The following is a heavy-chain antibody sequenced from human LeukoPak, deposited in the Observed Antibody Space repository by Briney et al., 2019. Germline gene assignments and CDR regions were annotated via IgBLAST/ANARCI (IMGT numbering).Heavy chain of an antibody. CDR1: GFTFSSYA. CDR3: ARDKVSTKGYSSGWSFDY. CDR2: TSNDGINK. J-gene: IGHJ4*02. V-gene: IGHV3-30*04. Sequence: GGSLRLSCAASGFTFSSYAMHWVRQAPRKGLEWVAATSNDGINKYYSDSVKGRLTMSRDNSKNTLYLQMDSLRAEDTAVYYCARDKVSTKGYSSGWSFDYWGQGTLVTVSS. D-gene: IGHD6-19*01.